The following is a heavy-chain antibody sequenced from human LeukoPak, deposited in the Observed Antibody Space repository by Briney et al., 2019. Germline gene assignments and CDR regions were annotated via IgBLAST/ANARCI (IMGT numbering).Heavy chain of an antibody. Sequence: GGSLRLSCAASGFIFSSYCMTWVRQVPGKGLEWVAEILQDGSATYYVDSVKGRFTISRDNDKRSTYLQMNSLRAEDTAMYYCATSDFYHSGRGGVSPSDHWGQGTLVTVSS. V-gene: IGHV3-7*01. CDR3: ATSDFYHSGRGGVSPSDH. J-gene: IGHJ4*02. D-gene: IGHD3-10*01. CDR1: GFIFSSYC. CDR2: ILQDGSAT.